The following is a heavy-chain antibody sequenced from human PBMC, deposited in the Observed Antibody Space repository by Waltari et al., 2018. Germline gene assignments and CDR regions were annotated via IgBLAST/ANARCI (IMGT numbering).Heavy chain of an antibody. J-gene: IGHJ4*02. Sequence: QVQLQESGPGLVKPSETLSLTCTVSGGSISSYYWSWIRQPAGKGLEWIGRIYTSGSTNYNPSLKSRVTMSVDTSKNQFSLKLSSVTAADTAVYYCARSPPYYYDSSGGLYYFDYWGQGTLVTVSS. CDR1: GGSISSYY. CDR2: IYTSGST. V-gene: IGHV4-4*07. CDR3: ARSPPYYYDSSGGLYYFDY. D-gene: IGHD3-22*01.